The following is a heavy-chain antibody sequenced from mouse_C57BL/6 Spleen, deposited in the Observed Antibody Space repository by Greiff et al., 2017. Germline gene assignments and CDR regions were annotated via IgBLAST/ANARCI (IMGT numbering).Heavy chain of an antibody. CDR1: GFTFSSYA. D-gene: IGHD1-1*01. V-gene: IGHV5-4*01. CDR3: AREAYPYGSSPYCYVEV. CDR2: ISDGGSYT. J-gene: IGHJ1*03. Sequence: EVQRVESGGGFVKPGGSLKLSCAASGFTFSSYAMSWVRQTPEKRLEWVATISDGGSYTYYPHNVKGRFTISGDKAKNKLYLQRSHLKSEDTAMYYWAREAYPYGSSPYCYVEVCGTENTLTVAS.